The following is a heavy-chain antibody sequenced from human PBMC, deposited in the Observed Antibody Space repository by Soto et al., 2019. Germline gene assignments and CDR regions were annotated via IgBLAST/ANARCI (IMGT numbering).Heavy chain of an antibody. J-gene: IGHJ6*03. CDR3: ARDLGFGEVEVYYYYYYMDV. CDR2: ISAYNGNT. V-gene: IGHV1-18*01. Sequence: QVQLVQSGAEVKKPGASVKVSCKASGYTFTSYGISWVRQAPGQGLEWMGWISAYNGNTNYAQKLQGRVTMTTDTSTSTAYMELRSLRSDDTAVYYCARDLGFGEVEVYYYYYYMDVWGKGTTVTVSS. CDR1: GYTFTSYG. D-gene: IGHD3-10*01.